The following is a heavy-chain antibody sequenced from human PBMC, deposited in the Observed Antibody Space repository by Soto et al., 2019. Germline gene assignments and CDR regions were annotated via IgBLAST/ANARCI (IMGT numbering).Heavy chain of an antibody. CDR2: IYYSGST. V-gene: IGHV4-59*01. CDR3: ARAKYSSSWQNDYYYGMDV. CDR1: GGSISSYY. Sequence: QVQLQESGPGLVKPSETLSLTCTVSGGSISSYYWSWIRQPPGKGLEWIGYIYYSGSTNYNPSLTSRVTISVDTSKNQFALKLSSVTAADTAVYYCARAKYSSSWQNDYYYGMDVWGQGTTVNSSS. J-gene: IGHJ6*02. D-gene: IGHD6-13*01.